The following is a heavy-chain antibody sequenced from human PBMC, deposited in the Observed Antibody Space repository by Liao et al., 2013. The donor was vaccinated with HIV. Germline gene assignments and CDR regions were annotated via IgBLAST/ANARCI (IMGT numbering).Heavy chain of an antibody. Sequence: QVQLQQWGAGLLKPSETLSLTCAVYGGSFSRYYWSWIRQPPGKGLEWIGEINHSGSTNYNPSLKSRVTISVDTSKNQFSLKLSSVTAADTAVYYCASRDGYNFDYWGQGTLVTVSS. CDR2: INHSGST. CDR3: ASRDGYNFDY. CDR1: GGSFSRYY. V-gene: IGHV4-34*01. D-gene: IGHD5-24*01. J-gene: IGHJ4*02.